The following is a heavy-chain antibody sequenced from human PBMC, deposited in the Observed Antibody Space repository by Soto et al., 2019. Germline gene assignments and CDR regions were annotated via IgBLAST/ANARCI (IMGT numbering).Heavy chain of an antibody. Sequence: QVQLQESGPGLVKPSGTLSLTCAVSGGSISSSNWWSWVRQPPGKGLEWIGEIYHSGSTNYNPSLKSRVTISVDKSKNQFSLKLSSVTAADTAVYYCARDPLWGIAAAGLTWFDPWGQGTLVTVSS. V-gene: IGHV4-4*02. J-gene: IGHJ5*02. CDR2: IYHSGST. D-gene: IGHD6-13*01. CDR3: ARDPLWGIAAAGLTWFDP. CDR1: GGSISSSNW.